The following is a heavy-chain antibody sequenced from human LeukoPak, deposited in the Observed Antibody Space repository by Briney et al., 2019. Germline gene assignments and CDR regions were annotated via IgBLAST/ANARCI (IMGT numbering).Heavy chain of an antibody. CDR1: GGSISSYY. CDR3: SRGLVYSSGYDYGSDV. D-gene: IGHD6-19*01. CDR2: IYSSGIT. Sequence: KPSETLSLTCTVSGGSISSYYWTWIRQSAEKGLEWIGRIYSSGITDYNPSLKSRVTMSLDTSKSQISLELTSVTAADTAVYYCSRGLVYSSGYDYGSDVWGQGTTVTVSS. V-gene: IGHV4-4*07. J-gene: IGHJ6*02.